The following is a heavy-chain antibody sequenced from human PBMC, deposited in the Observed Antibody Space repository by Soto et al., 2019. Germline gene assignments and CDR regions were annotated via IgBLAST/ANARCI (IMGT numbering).Heavy chain of an antibody. CDR2: IMPIFATP. CDR3: ARDKDRQQLGGNYYYILDV. D-gene: IGHD3-3*02. J-gene: IGHJ6*02. V-gene: IGHV1-69*12. Sequence: QVQLMQSGAEVKKPGSSVKVSCKASGGTFSTSAIRWVRQAPGEGLEWVGGIMPIFATPDYAQKFQGRVTISADESTATAYLELTSLTTDDTAVYYCARDKDRQQLGGNYYYILDVWGQGTALTVSS. CDR1: GGTFSTSA.